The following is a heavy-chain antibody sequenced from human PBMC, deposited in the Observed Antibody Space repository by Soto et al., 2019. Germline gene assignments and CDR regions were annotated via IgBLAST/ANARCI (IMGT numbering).Heavy chain of an antibody. D-gene: IGHD3-10*01. V-gene: IGHV4-59*01. CDR1: GGSISSYH. CDR2: IYYTGST. CDR3: ARATYLYYSSGSYLYYFDY. Sequence: SETLSLTCTVSGGSISSYHWSWIRQPPEKGLEWIGYIYYTGSTNYNPSLKSRVTISVGTSKYQFSLKLSSVTAADTAVYYCARATYLYYSSGSYLYYFDYWGQGTLVTVSS. J-gene: IGHJ4*02.